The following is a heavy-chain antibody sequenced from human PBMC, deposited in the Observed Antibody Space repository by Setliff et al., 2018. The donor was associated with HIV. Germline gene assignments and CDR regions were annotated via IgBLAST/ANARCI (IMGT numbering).Heavy chain of an antibody. V-gene: IGHV4-4*02. J-gene: IGHJ4*02. CDR3: ASRSGYYPYHFDY. D-gene: IGHD3-22*01. Sequence: PSETLSLTCDVSGGSISSFNWWSWVRQSPGKGLEWIGEIYHTGSTNYSPSLKSRVTISVDKSKNQFSLELRSVTAADTALYYCASRSGYYPYHFDYWGQGTLVTVSS. CDR1: GGSISSFNW. CDR2: IYHTGST.